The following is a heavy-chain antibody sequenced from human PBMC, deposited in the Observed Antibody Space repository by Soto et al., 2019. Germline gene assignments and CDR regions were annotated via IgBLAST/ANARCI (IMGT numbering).Heavy chain of an antibody. Sequence: EVQLLESGGGLVHPGGSLRLSCAASGLTFNDYAMSWVRQAPGKGLEWVSANSGSGATTYYADSVKGRLTISRDNSRVPLYLEMNRLRAEDTAIYYCVKVDFDNWYFDLWGRDTLVTVSS. J-gene: IGHJ2*01. D-gene: IGHD2-15*01. CDR3: VKVDFDNWYFDL. CDR1: GLTFNDYA. V-gene: IGHV3-23*01. CDR2: NSGSGATT.